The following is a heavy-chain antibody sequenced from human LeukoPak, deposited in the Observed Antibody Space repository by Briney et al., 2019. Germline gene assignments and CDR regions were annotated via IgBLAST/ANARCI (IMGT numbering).Heavy chain of an antibody. J-gene: IGHJ4*02. V-gene: IGHV1-8*01. CDR2: MNPNSGNT. CDR3: ARGLGYCSSTSCYQLDY. Sequence: ASVKVSCKASGYTSTSYDINWVRQATGQGLEWMGWMNPNSGNTGYAQKFQGRVTMTRNTSISTAYMELSSLRSEDTAVYYCARGLGYCSSTSCYQLDYWGQGTLVTVSS. CDR1: GYTSTSYD. D-gene: IGHD2-2*01.